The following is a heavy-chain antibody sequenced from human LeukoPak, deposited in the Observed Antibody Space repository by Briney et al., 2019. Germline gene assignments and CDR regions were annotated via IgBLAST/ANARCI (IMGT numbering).Heavy chain of an antibody. J-gene: IGHJ6*02. V-gene: IGHV3-30*18. D-gene: IGHD2-15*01. CDR2: ISYDGSNK. CDR3: AKDGGIVVVAATTYYYYGMDV. Sequence: PGRSLRLSCAASGFTFSSYGMHWVRQAPGKGLEWVAVISYDGSNKYYADSVKGRFTISRDNSKNTLYLQMNSLRAEDTAVYYCAKDGGIVVVAATTYYYYGMDVWGQGTTVTVSS. CDR1: GFTFSSYG.